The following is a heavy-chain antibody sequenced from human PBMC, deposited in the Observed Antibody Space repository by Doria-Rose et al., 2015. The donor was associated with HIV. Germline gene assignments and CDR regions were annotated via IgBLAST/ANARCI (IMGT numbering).Heavy chain of an antibody. Sequence: VKKPGASVPVSCKTSGYTFSAYAIHWVRQAPGQRLEWMGWLDVGNGDTRYSRKFQDRVTITSDTSANTGYMALSSLRSEDTAVYYCARIHSLSSSSLGHWGQGTLVTVSS. J-gene: IGHJ4*02. CDR3: ARIHSLSSSSLGH. V-gene: IGHV1-3*01. CDR2: LDVGNGDT. D-gene: IGHD6-13*01. CDR1: GYTFSAYA.